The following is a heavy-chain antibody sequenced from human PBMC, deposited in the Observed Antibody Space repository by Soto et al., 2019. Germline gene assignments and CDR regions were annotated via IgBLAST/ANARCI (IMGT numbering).Heavy chain of an antibody. CDR1: GYTFRSYV. Sequence: QVQLVESGGGVVQPGTSLRLSCVGSGYTFRSYVIHWVRQAPGKGLEWVALTSYDGSNKDYGDSVKGRFTISRDNSRNTVYLQMDSLRREDTALYSCARWGTTGGLDVWGQGTLVSVSS. J-gene: IGHJ1*01. CDR3: ARWGTTGGLDV. V-gene: IGHV3-30*19. D-gene: IGHD3-16*01. CDR2: TSYDGSNK.